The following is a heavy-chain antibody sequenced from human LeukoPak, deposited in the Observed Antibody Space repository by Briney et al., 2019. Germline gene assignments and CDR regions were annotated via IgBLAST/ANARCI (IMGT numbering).Heavy chain of an antibody. Sequence: PSETLSLTCTVSGGSISSYYWSWIRQPAGKGLEWIGRIYPSGNTNYNPSLKSRVTISVDTSKNQFSLKLSSVTAADTAVYYCARESGSYYVRYFQHWGQGTLVTVSS. CDR3: ARESGSYYVRYFQH. CDR2: IYPSGNT. J-gene: IGHJ1*01. CDR1: GGSISSYY. V-gene: IGHV4-4*07. D-gene: IGHD1-26*01.